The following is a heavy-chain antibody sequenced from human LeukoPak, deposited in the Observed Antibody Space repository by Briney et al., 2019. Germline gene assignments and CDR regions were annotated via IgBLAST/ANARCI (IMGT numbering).Heavy chain of an antibody. J-gene: IGHJ4*02. CDR3: ARMGGYSGYATH. D-gene: IGHD5-12*01. CDR2: IHYSGST. Sequence: SETLSLTCTVSGGSISSYYWSWIRQSPGKGLEWIGYIHYSGSTNYNPSLKSRVTISLDTSNNQFSLKLSSVTAADTAVYYCARMGGYSGYATHWGQGTLVTVSS. V-gene: IGHV4-59*08. CDR1: GGSISSYY.